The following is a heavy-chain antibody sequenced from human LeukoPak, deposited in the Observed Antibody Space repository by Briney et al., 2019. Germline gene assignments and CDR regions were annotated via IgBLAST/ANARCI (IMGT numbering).Heavy chain of an antibody. D-gene: IGHD5-12*01. CDR3: ARQGYSGYIYDY. V-gene: IGHV5-51*01. Sequence: GESLKISCQGSGYSFATYWIAWVRQVPGKGLEWMGIIYPGGSDTRYSPSFRGQVTISANKSITTAYLLWTSLKASDTAMYYCARQGYSGYIYDYWGRGTLVTVSS. J-gene: IGHJ4*02. CDR1: GYSFATYW. CDR2: IYPGGSDT.